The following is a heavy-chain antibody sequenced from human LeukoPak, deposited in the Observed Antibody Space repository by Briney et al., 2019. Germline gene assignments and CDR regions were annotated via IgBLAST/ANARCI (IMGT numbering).Heavy chain of an antibody. V-gene: IGHV3-21*01. Sequence: GGSLRLSCAASGFTFSIYSMNWVRQSPGKGLEGFSSISSSSSYIYYADSVKGRFTISRDNAKNSLYLQMYSLRAEDTAVYYCARDLPGPDTDIWGQGTMVTVSS. CDR3: ARDLPGPDTDI. J-gene: IGHJ3*02. D-gene: IGHD5-18*01. CDR1: GFTFSIYS. CDR2: ISSSSSYI.